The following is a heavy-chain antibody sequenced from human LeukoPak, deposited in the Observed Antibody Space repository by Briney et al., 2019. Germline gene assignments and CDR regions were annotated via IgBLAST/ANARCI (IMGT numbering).Heavy chain of an antibody. CDR1: GFTFSSHW. J-gene: IGHJ4*02. CDR2: ISSDGSST. D-gene: IGHD6-19*01. V-gene: IGHV3-74*01. CDR3: ARISLSGWVNDH. Sequence: GGSLRLSCAASGFTFSSHWMHWVRQAPGKGLVWVTRISSDGSSTSYADSVKGRFTISRDNAKNTLFLQMSSLRAEDTAIYYCARISLSGWVNDHWGQGTLVIVSS.